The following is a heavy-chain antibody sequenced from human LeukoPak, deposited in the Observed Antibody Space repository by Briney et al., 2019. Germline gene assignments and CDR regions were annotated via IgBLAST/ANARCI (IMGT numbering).Heavy chain of an antibody. CDR2: ISYDGSDK. D-gene: IGHD6-13*01. CDR3: ARDFDSSSWYVPLYYFDY. J-gene: IGHJ4*02. V-gene: IGHV3-30-3*01. CDR1: GFTFSSYA. Sequence: GGSLRLSCAASGFTFSSYAMHWVRQAPGKGLEWVAVISYDGSDKYYADSVKGRFTISRDNSKNTLYLQMNGLRAEDTAVYYCARDFDSSSWYVPLYYFDYWGQGTLVTVSS.